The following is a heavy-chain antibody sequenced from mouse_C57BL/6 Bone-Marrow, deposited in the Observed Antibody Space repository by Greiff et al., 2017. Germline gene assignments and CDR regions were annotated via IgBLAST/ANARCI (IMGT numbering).Heavy chain of an antibody. CDR1: GFNIKDYY. V-gene: IGHV14-2*01. Sequence: EVQLQESGAELVKPGASVKLSCTASGFNIKDYYIHWVKQRTEQGLEWIGRIDPEDGETKYAPKFQDKATITADTSSNTAYLQLSSLTSEDTAVYYCTISLIFYGTNSSGQGTPLTVSS. J-gene: IGHJ2*01. CDR2: IDPEDGET. D-gene: IGHD1-1*01. CDR3: TISLIFYGTNS.